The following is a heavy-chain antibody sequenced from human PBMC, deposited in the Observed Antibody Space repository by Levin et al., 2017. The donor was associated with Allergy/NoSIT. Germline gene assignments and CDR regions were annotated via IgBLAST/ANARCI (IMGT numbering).Heavy chain of an antibody. CDR3: ANLYGGYDY. D-gene: IGHD5-12*01. V-gene: IGHV3-30*18. J-gene: IGHJ4*02. Sequence: GESLKISCAASGFTFRSYGMHWVRQAPGKGLEWVAVISYDGRNKSYADSVKGRFTISRDNSKNTLYLQMNSLRTEDTAVYYCANLYGGYDYWGQGTLVTVSS. CDR1: GFTFRSYG. CDR2: ISYDGRNK.